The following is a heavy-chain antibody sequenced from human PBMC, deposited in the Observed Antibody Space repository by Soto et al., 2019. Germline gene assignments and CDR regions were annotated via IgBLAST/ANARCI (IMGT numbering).Heavy chain of an antibody. D-gene: IGHD2-2*01. J-gene: IGHJ6*02. CDR1: GGSISSGGYY. CDR3: ARGHCSSTSCYYYYYYGMDV. CDR2: IYYSGST. Sequence: SETLSLTCTVSGGSISSGGYYWSWIRQHPGKGLEWIGYIYYSGSTYHNPSLKSRVTISVDTSKNQFSLKLSSVTAADTAVYYCARGHCSSTSCYYYYYYGMDVWGQGTTVTVSS. V-gene: IGHV4-31*03.